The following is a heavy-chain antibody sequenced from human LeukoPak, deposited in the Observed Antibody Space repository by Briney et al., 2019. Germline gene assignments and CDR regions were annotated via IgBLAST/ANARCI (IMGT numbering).Heavy chain of an antibody. CDR2: ISQSGST. Sequence: PSETLSLTCIISGGSISGSYWSWIRQPPGKGLEWIGYISQSGSTNYNPSLKSRVTISRDTSKNQIALTLNSVTAADTAVYYCARNLDANWGQGTLVTVSS. CDR1: GGSISGSY. D-gene: IGHD1-1*01. V-gene: IGHV4-59*01. J-gene: IGHJ4*02. CDR3: ARNLDAN.